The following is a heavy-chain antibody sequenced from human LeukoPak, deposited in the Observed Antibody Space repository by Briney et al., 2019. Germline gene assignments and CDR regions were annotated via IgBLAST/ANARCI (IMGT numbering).Heavy chain of an antibody. V-gene: IGHV4-39*01. D-gene: IGHD5-12*01. CDR2: IYYSGST. CDR3: ARPSYKGGYGWFDP. J-gene: IGHJ5*02. CDR1: GGSISSSSYY. Sequence: SETLSLTCTVSGGSISSSSYYWGWIRQPPGKGLEWIGSIYYSGSTYYNPSLKSRVTISVDTSKNQFSLKLSSVTAADTAVYYCARPSYKGGYGWFDPWGQGTLVTVSS.